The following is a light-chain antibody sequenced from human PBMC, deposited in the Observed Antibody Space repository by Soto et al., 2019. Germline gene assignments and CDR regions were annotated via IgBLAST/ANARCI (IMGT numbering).Light chain of an antibody. CDR2: DAS. V-gene: IGKV3D-11*02. CDR1: QSVSSN. CDR3: QQRLNWQVT. Sequence: ELVLTQSPATLSVSPGERATLSCRASQSVSSNLAWYQQKPGQAPRLLIYDASNRATGIPARFSGSGSGTDFTLTISSLEPEDFAVYYCQQRLNWQVTFGQGTRLEIK. J-gene: IGKJ5*01.